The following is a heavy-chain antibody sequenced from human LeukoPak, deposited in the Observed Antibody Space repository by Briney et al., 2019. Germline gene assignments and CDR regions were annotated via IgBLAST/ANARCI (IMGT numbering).Heavy chain of an antibody. CDR3: ARTVVVVAATPLEYNWFDP. J-gene: IGHJ5*02. D-gene: IGHD2-15*01. CDR1: GFTFSSYA. Sequence: PGGSLRLSCAASGFTFSSYAMSWIRQPPGKGLEWIGSIYYSGSTYYNPSLKSRVTISVDTSKNQFSLKLSSVTAADTAVYYCARTVVVVAATPLEYNWFDPWGQGTLVTVSS. V-gene: IGHV4-39*01. CDR2: IYYSGST.